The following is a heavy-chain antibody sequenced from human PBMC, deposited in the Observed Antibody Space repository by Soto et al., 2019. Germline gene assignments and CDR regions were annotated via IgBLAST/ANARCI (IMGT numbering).Heavy chain of an antibody. Sequence: SETLSLTCTVSGGSISSSSYYWGWIRQPPGKGLEWIGSIYYSGSTYYNPSLKSRVTISVDTSKNQFSLKLSSVTAADTAVYYCARAMYSPNWFDPWGQGTLVTVSS. D-gene: IGHD5-18*01. J-gene: IGHJ5*02. CDR2: IYYSGST. CDR3: ARAMYSPNWFDP. CDR1: GGSISSSSYY. V-gene: IGHV4-39*01.